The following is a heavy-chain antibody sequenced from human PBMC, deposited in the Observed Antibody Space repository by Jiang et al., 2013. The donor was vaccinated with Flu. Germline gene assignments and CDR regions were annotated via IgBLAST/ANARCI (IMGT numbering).Heavy chain of an antibody. Sequence: QLLESGGGVVQPGGSLRLSCVASGFTLSTYGMHWVRQAPGKGLEWVAFIRYDGSNKYYADSVKGRFTISRDNSKNTLYLQMNNLSTEDTAVYYCAESYYDSSGYPSGFDYWGQGT. D-gene: IGHD3-22*01. CDR1: GFTLSTYG. CDR3: AESYYDSSGYPSGFDY. CDR2: IRYDGSNK. J-gene: IGHJ4*02. V-gene: IGHV3-30*02.